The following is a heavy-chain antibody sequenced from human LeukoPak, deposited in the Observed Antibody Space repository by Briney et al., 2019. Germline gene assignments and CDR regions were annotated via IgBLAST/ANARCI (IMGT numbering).Heavy chain of an antibody. CDR1: VVRFIYYV. Sequence: AGPLILPCVSHVVRFIYYVVTGVRSAPAKGLDWISDISSSGYTTYYADSVKGRFTISRDNSKNTLYLQMNSLRAEDTAVYYCAKRDYYDFDYWGQGTLVTVSS. CDR2: ISSSGYTT. J-gene: IGHJ4*02. V-gene: IGHV3-23*01. CDR3: AKRDYYDFDY. D-gene: IGHD3-22*01.